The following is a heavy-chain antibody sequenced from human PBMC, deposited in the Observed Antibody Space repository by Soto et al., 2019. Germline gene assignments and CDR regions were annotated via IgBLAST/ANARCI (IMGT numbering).Heavy chain of an antibody. CDR2: IDVGSGNA. Sequence: ASVKVSCKTSGFTFSSSAVHWVRQARGHRLQWIGWIDVGSGNANYAQMLQERVTISRDMSTSTAYMELSSVTAADTAVYYCARSGAAAIMLKAYWGQGTLVTVSS. J-gene: IGHJ4*02. CDR3: ARSGAAAIMLKAY. D-gene: IGHD6-13*01. CDR1: GFTFSSSA. V-gene: IGHV1-58*01.